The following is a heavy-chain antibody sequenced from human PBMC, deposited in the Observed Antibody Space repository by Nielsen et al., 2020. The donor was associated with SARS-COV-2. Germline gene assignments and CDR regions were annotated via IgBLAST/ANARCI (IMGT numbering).Heavy chain of an antibody. CDR3: VRDSSVVIWSGYPVD. CDR1: SITFSCYG. J-gene: IGHJ4*02. D-gene: IGHD3-3*01. CDR2: IKQDGSEK. Sequence: GGSLRLSCAASSITFSCYGVDWVRQAPGKGLEWVANIKQDGSEKYYGDSVKGRFTISRDNAKNSLYLQMNSLRAEDTAVYYCVRDSSVVIWSGYPVDWGQGTLVTVSS. V-gene: IGHV3-7*01.